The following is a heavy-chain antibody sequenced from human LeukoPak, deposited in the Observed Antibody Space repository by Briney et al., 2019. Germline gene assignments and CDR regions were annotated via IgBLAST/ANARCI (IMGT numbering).Heavy chain of an antibody. J-gene: IGHJ6*02. D-gene: IGHD3-22*01. CDR3: ARDLFSVTRKVGHGMDV. CDR1: GFTVSDNF. Sequence: GGSLRLSCAASGFTVSDNFLTWVRQAPGQGLEWVSVIYTGGNTYYADSVKGRFTISRDNSKNTVYLQMNSLRAEDTAVYYCARDLFSVTRKVGHGMDVWGQGTTVTVSS. V-gene: IGHV3-66*01. CDR2: IYTGGNT.